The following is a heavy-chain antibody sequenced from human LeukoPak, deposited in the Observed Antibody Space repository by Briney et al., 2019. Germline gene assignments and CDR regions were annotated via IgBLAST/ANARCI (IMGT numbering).Heavy chain of an antibody. Sequence: QPGGSLRLSCAASGFTFSSYGMHWVPQAPGKGLEWVAVLSYDGSNKYYADSVKGRFTLSRDNSPNILYLQMNGLRAEDTAVYFCAKAFREFGSSSSYSSFDTWGQGTMVTVSS. CDR3: AKAFREFGSSSSYSSFDT. J-gene: IGHJ3*02. CDR2: LSYDGSNK. V-gene: IGHV3-30*18. CDR1: GFTFSSYG. D-gene: IGHD5-18*01.